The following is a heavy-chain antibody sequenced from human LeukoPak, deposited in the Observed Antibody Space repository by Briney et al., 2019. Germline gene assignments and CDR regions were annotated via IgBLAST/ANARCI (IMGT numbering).Heavy chain of an antibody. V-gene: IGHV3-48*03. D-gene: IGHD3-10*02. CDR3: AELGITMIGGV. J-gene: IGHJ6*04. Sequence: HPGGSLRLSCAASGFTFSSYEMNWVRQAPGKGLEWVSYISSSGSTIYYADSVKGRFTVSRDNAKNSLYLQMNSLRAEDTAVYYCAELGITMIGGVWGKGTTVTISS. CDR1: GFTFSSYE. CDR2: ISSSGSTI.